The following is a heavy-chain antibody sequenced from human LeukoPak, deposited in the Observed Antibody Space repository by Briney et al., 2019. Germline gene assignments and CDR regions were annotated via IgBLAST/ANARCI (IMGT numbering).Heavy chain of an antibody. V-gene: IGHV4-34*01. J-gene: IGHJ4*02. CDR2: INHSGST. CDR1: GGSFSDYY. Sequence: PSETLSLTCAVYGGSFSDYYWSWIRQPPGKGLEWIGEINHSGSTNYNPSLKSRVTISVDTSKNQFSLKLSSVTAADTAVYYCARHQGDYWGQGTLVTVSS. CDR3: ARHQGDY.